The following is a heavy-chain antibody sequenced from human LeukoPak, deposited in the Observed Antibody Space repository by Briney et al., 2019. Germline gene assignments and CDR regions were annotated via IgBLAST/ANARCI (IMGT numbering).Heavy chain of an antibody. V-gene: IGHV1-18*01. CDR3: ARDILGYTTSWYRFDY. CDR2: ISGYNGNT. D-gene: IGHD6-13*01. J-gene: IGHJ4*02. Sequence: ASVKVSCKASGYNFNNYGISWVRQAPGQGLEWMGWISGYNGNTKSAQKLQDRVTMTTDTSTNTAYMELRSLRSDDTAVYYCARDILGYTTSWYRFDYCGQGSQVTVSS. CDR1: GYNFNNYG.